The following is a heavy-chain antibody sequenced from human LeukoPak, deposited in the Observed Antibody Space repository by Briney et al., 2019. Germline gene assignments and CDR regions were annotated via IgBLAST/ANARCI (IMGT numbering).Heavy chain of an antibody. J-gene: IGHJ4*02. CDR1: GFTFSSYE. CDR2: ISSSGSTI. V-gene: IGHV3-48*03. D-gene: IGHD6-13*01. Sequence: GGSLRLSCAASGFTFSSYEMNWVRRAPGKGLEWVSYISSSGSTIYYADSVKGRFTISRDNAKNSLYLQMDSLRAEDTAVYYCARKSVQGSLDWGQGTLVTVSS. CDR3: ARKSVQGSLD.